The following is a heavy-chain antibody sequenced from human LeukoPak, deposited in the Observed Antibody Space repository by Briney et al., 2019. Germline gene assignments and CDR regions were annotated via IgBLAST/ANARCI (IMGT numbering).Heavy chain of an antibody. CDR3: AKGSSSSRPYYFDY. Sequence: GGSLRLSCAASGFTFSSYIMNWVRQAPGKGLEWVSAITGSGTDTFHADSVKGRFTISRDNSESTLYLQMNSLRAEDTATYYCAKGSSSSRPYYFDYWGQGTLVTVSS. V-gene: IGHV3-23*01. J-gene: IGHJ4*02. D-gene: IGHD6-6*01. CDR1: GFTFSSYI. CDR2: ITGSGTDT.